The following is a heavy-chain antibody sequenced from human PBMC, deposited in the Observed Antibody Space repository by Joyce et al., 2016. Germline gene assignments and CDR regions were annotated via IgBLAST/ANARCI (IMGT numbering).Heavy chain of an antibody. Sequence: EVQLLESGGGLVQPGGSLRLSCAASGFTFSSYVMNWVRQAPGEGLEWVSVVNGGSGDTTYYADSVKGRFTISRDNSKNTVYLQMNNLRAEDTAMYYCARRVLGEAVSGSDYWGQGILVTVSS. CDR1: GFTFSSYV. D-gene: IGHD6-19*01. J-gene: IGHJ4*02. V-gene: IGHV3-23*01. CDR3: ARRVLGEAVSGSDY. CDR2: VNGGSGDTT.